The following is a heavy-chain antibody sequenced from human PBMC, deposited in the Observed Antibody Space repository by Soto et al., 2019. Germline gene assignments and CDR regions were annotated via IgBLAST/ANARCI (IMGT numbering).Heavy chain of an antibody. CDR2: ISVSGGST. V-gene: IGHV3-23*01. J-gene: IGHJ6*02. CDR3: AKGTPQFYELSV. Sequence: GGSLRLSCAASGFTFSSYAMSWVRQAPGKGLEWGSAISVSGGSTYYADSVKGRFTISRDNSQNTLYLQMNSLRAEDPAVYYCAKGTPQFYELSVWSQGATVTLSS. CDR1: GFTFSSYA. D-gene: IGHD3-3*01.